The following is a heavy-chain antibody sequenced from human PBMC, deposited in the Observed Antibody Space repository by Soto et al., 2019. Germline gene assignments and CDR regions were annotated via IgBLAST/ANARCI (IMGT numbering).Heavy chain of an antibody. CDR2: ISYDGSNK. V-gene: IGHV3-30*18. J-gene: IGHJ4*02. CDR1: GFTFSSYG. Sequence: PGGSMRLSCAASGFTFSSYGMHWVRQAPGKGLEWVAVISYDGSNKYYADSVKGRFTISRDNSKNTLYLQMNSLRAEDTAVYYCAKEQWLVTKYFDYWGQGTLVTVSS. D-gene: IGHD6-19*01. CDR3: AKEQWLVTKYFDY.